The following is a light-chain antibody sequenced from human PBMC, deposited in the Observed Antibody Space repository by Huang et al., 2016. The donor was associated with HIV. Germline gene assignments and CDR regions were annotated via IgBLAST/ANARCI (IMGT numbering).Light chain of an antibody. Sequence: DIQMTQSPSSLSASVGDRVTITCRASQGICNSLAWYQQNPGKAPKLLLYAASRLKSGVPSRFSGSGSGTDYTLTISSLQPEDFATYYCQQYYSTPPITFGQGTRLEIK. CDR1: QGICNS. CDR3: QQYYSTPPIT. J-gene: IGKJ5*01. CDR2: AAS. V-gene: IGKV1-NL1*01.